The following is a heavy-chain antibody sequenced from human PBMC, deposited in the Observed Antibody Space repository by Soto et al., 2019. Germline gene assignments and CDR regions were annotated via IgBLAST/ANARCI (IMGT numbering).Heavy chain of an antibody. D-gene: IGHD6-13*01. V-gene: IGHV4-61*01. Sequence: SETLSLTCTVSGGSVSSGSYYWSWIRQPPGKGLEWIGYIYYSGSTNYNPSLKSRVTISVDTSKNQFSLKLSSVTAADTAVYYCARDLIRIAAAGFRRAHAFDIWGQGTMVTVSS. J-gene: IGHJ3*02. CDR2: IYYSGST. CDR3: ARDLIRIAAAGFRRAHAFDI. CDR1: GGSVSSGSYY.